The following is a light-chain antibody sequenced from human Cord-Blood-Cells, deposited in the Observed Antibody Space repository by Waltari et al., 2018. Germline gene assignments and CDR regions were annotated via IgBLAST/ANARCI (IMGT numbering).Light chain of an antibody. CDR1: QSISSY. J-gene: IGKJ4*01. CDR2: AAS. CDR3: QQSYSTPLT. Sequence: DIQMTQSPSSLSASVGDRVTITCRASQSISSYLNWYQQKPGKAPKLLIYAASSLQSGVPSRFSSSGSCTDFTLTISSLQPEDFATYYCQQSYSTPLTFGGGTKVEIK. V-gene: IGKV1-39*01.